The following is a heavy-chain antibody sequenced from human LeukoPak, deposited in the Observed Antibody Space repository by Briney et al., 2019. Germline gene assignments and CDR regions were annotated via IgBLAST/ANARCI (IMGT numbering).Heavy chain of an antibody. CDR1: GYSFTSYW. J-gene: IGHJ4*02. V-gene: IGHV5-51*01. CDR2: IYPNDSDT. D-gene: IGHD1-26*01. CDR3: ARRRDLYSGSYYPFDY. Sequence: GESLKISCKGSGYSFTSYWIGWVRQMRGKGLEWMGIIYPNDSDTRYSPSFQGQVTISADKSISTAYLQWSSLKASDTAMYYCARRRDLYSGSYYPFDYWGQGTLVTVSS.